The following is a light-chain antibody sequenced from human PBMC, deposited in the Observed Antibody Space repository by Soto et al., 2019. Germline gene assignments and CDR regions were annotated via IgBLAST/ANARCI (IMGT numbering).Light chain of an antibody. CDR3: QAWDTDIPV. Sequence: QPVLTQSPSASASLGASVRLTCTLSSGHSNYAITWHQLQPEEGPRYLMKVNSEGGHSKGGGIPDRFSGSSSGAERYLTISSLQSDDEADYYCQAWDTDIPVFGGGTKLTVL. J-gene: IGLJ3*02. V-gene: IGLV4-69*02. CDR1: SGHSNYA. CDR2: VNSEGGH.